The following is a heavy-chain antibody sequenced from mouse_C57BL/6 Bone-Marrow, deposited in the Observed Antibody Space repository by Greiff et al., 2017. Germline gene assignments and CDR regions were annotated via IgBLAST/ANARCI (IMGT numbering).Heavy chain of an antibody. D-gene: IGHD2-5*01. CDR1: GYTFTSYW. Sequence: QVQLQQPGAELVKPGASVKMSCKASGYTFTSYWITWVKQRPGQGLGWIGDIYPGSGSTNYNEEFKSKATMTVETASSTAYMQLISLTSEVSAVYYCASPYYSNYWYFDVWGTGTTVTVSA. CDR3: ASPYYSNYWYFDV. V-gene: IGHV1-55*01. CDR2: IYPGSGST. J-gene: IGHJ1*03.